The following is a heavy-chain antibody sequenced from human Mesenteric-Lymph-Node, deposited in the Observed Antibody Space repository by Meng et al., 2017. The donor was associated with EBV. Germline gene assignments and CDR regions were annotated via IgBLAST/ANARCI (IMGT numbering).Heavy chain of an antibody. V-gene: IGHV4-34*01. CDR1: GGSFSGYS. J-gene: IGHJ5*02. CDR3: ARQGYCRTTTCSTWFDP. Sequence: VPLQQWAEVLLKPSETLSLTFVIYGGSFSGYSWNWIRQAPGKGLEWIGKIHHSETADYNPSLEDRVIISADTSKNQFSLKLTSVTAADTAVYYCARQGYCRTTTCSTWFDPWGQGTLVTVSS. D-gene: IGHD2-2*01. CDR2: IHHSETA.